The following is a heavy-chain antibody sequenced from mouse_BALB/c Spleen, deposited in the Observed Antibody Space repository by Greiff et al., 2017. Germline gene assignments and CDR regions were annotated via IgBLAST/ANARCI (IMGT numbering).Heavy chain of an antibody. Sequence: EVQGVESGGGLVQPGGSRKLSCAASGFTFSDYGMAWVRQAPGKGPEWVAFISNLAYSIYYADTVTGRFTISRENAKNTLYLEMSSLRSEDTAMYYCARRDYEGFAYWGQGTLVTVAA. CDR2: ISNLAYSI. CDR3: ARRDYEGFAY. D-gene: IGHD2-4*01. J-gene: IGHJ3*01. V-gene: IGHV5-15*02. CDR1: GFTFSDYG.